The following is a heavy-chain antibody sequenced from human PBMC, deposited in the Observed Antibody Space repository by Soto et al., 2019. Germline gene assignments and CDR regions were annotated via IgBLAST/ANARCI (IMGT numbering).Heavy chain of an antibody. V-gene: IGHV4-4*02. CDR2: IYHSGST. CDR1: SGSISTANW. J-gene: IGHJ4*02. D-gene: IGHD2-15*01. Sequence: QVPLQESGPRLVRPSGTLSLTCTVSSGSISTANWWRWVRQPPGRGLEWIGEIYHSGSTNYNLSLKSRVTLSVDKAKNPFSLRLSSVPAADTATYYCARRGGGVVLAATTPFDYWGQGTLVTVSS. CDR3: ARRGGGVVLAATTPFDY.